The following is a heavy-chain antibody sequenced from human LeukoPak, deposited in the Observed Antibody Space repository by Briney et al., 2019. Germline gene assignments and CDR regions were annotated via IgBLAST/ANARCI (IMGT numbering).Heavy chain of an antibody. Sequence: ASVKVSCKAFGYTFATFGITWVRQAPGQGLEWMGWIIPHNGNTNCTQRLHGRVTMTTDTSTSTAYMELRSLRSDDTAIYYCAKPATRSGPIATWGKGTLVTVSS. CDR1: GYTFATFG. V-gene: IGHV1-18*01. J-gene: IGHJ5*02. D-gene: IGHD6-25*01. CDR2: IIPHNGNT. CDR3: AKPATRSGPIAT.